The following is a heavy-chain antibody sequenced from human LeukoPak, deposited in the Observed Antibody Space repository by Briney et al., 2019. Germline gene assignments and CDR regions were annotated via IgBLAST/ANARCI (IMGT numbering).Heavy chain of an antibody. CDR2: ISYDGSNK. CDR1: GVTFSSYA. J-gene: IGHJ4*02. D-gene: IGHD6-13*01. V-gene: IGHV3-30-3*01. CDR3: ASDEIAAADYYFDY. Sequence: GGSLRLSCAASGVTFSSYAMHWVRQAPGKGLEWEAVISYDGSNKYYADSVKGRFTISRDNSKNTLYLQMNSLRAEDTAVYYCASDEIAAADYYFDYWGQGTLVTVSS.